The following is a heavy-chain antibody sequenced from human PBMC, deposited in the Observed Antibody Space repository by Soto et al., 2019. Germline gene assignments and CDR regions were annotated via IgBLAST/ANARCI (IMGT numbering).Heavy chain of an antibody. D-gene: IGHD3-3*01. CDR2: XSNXXRXX. Sequence: GGSLRLSCAASGFTFSSYGMHWVRQAPGKGLEWVAFXSNXXRXXXXXDXXXGRFTISRDYSKNTVDLQMTSLRNEETAVYYCARDIWSGGYKWFDSWGPGTLVTVSS. CDR3: ARDIWSGGYKWFDS. V-gene: IGHV3-30*19. J-gene: IGHJ5*01. CDR1: GFTFSSYG.